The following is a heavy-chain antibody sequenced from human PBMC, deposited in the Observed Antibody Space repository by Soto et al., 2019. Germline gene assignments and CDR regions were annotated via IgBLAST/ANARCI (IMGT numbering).Heavy chain of an antibody. CDR1: GFTFTSSA. CDR2: IVVGSGNT. D-gene: IGHD1-26*01. J-gene: IGHJ4*02. V-gene: IGHV1-58*01. CDR3: AVALGGVPYYFAS. Sequence: SVKVSCKASGFTFTSSAVQWVRQARGQRLEWIGWIVVGSGNTNYAQKFQERVTITRDMSTSTAYMELSSLRSEDTAVYYCAVALGGVPYYFASCGQGTLVTVS.